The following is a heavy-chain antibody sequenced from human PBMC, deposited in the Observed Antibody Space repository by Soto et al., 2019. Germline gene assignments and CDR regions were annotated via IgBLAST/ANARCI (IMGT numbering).Heavy chain of an antibody. V-gene: IGHV4-59*12. D-gene: IGHD2-2*01. Sequence: TLSCGSISSYYWTWVRQPPGKGLEWIGYIYYSGSTNYNPSLKSRVTISVATSKNQFSLKLSSVTAADTAVYYCASSFDAFDIWGQGTMGTVSS. CDR2: IYYSGST. CDR3: ASSFDAFDI. J-gene: IGHJ3*02. CDR1: CGSISSYY.